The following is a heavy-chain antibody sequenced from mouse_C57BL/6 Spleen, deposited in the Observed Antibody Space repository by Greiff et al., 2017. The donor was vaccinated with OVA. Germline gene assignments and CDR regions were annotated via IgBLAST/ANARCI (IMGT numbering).Heavy chain of an antibody. CDR3: AREGYSNVWLGAMDY. D-gene: IGHD2-5*01. J-gene: IGHJ4*01. CDR2: IYPSDSET. V-gene: IGHV1-61*01. CDR1: GYTFTSYW. Sequence: VQLQQPGAELVRPGSSVKLSCKASGYTFTSYWMDWVKQRPGQGLEWIGNIYPSDSETHYNQKFKDKATLTVDKSSSTAYMQLSSLTSEDSAVYYCAREGYSNVWLGAMDYWGQGTSVTVSS.